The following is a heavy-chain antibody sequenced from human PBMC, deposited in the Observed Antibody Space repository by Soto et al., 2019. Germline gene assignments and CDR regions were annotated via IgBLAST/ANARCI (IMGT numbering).Heavy chain of an antibody. D-gene: IGHD3-9*01. J-gene: IGHJ6*02. Sequence: GGSLRLSCAASGFTFSSYAMHWVRQAPGKGLEWVAVISYDGSNKYYADSVKGRFTISRDNSKNTLYLQMNSLRAEDTAVYYCARASTGTGYYKQYYYYYGMDVWGQGTTVTVSS. V-gene: IGHV3-30-3*01. CDR3: ARASTGTGYYKQYYYYYGMDV. CDR1: GFTFSSYA. CDR2: ISYDGSNK.